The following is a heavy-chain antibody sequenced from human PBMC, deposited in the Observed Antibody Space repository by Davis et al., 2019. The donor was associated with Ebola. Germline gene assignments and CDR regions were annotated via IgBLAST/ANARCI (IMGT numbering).Heavy chain of an antibody. V-gene: IGHV3-74*01. CDR2: INNDGSTT. Sequence: PGGSLRLSCAASGISFTSTWIHWVRQGPGKGLVWVARINNDGSTTIYADSVKGRFTISRDDAKNTVYLQMNSLRDEDTAVYYCTRAGVGYFDLWGRGTLVTVSS. D-gene: IGHD2-8*01. J-gene: IGHJ2*01. CDR3: TRAGVGYFDL. CDR1: GISFTSTW.